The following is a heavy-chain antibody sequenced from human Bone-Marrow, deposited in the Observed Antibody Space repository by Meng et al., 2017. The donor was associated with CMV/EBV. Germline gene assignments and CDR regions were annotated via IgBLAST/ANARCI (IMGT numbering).Heavy chain of an antibody. Sequence: ASVKVSCKASGYTFTGYYMHWVRQAPGQGLEWMGWINPNSGGTNYAKKFQGRVTMTRDTSISTAYMELRRLRSDDTAVYYCARVRCSSTSCYPTVGYYYYGMDVWGQGTTVTVSS. CDR1: GYTFTGYY. V-gene: IGHV1-2*02. J-gene: IGHJ6*02. CDR2: INPNSGGT. CDR3: ARVRCSSTSCYPTVGYYYYGMDV. D-gene: IGHD2-2*01.